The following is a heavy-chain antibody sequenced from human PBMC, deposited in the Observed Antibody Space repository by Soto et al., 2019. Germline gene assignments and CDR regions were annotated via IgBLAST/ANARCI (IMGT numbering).Heavy chain of an antibody. D-gene: IGHD1-7*01. CDR1: GGSFTSNNW. J-gene: IGHJ4*02. V-gene: IGHV4-4*02. CDR3: ASRDPGTSVDY. CDR2: IYRTGST. Sequence: SETLSLTCAVSGGSFTSNNWWTWVRQPPGQGLEWIGEIYRTGSTNYNPSLKSRVTISLDKSENQFSLKVTSLTAADTAVYYCASRDPGTSVDYWGQGTPVTVAS.